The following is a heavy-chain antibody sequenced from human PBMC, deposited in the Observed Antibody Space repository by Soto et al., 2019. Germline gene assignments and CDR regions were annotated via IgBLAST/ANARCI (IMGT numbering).Heavy chain of an antibody. CDR2: ISGSGGSA. CDR3: AKGGGGAVALDAFDI. Sequence: EVQLLESGGGLVQPGGSLRLSCAASGFTFSSYARTWVRQAPGKGLEWVSGISGSGGSAYYADSVKGRFTISRDNSKNTLYLQMNSLRAEDMAVFYCAKGGGGAVALDAFDIWGQGTMVTVSS. CDR1: GFTFSSYA. V-gene: IGHV3-23*01. D-gene: IGHD6-19*01. J-gene: IGHJ3*02.